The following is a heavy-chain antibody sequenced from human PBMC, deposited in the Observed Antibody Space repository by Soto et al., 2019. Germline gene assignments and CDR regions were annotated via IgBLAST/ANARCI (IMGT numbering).Heavy chain of an antibody. CDR1: GFTFSSYA. V-gene: IGHV3-30-3*01. CDR3: ARSGGVEGLLLPEIPLDD. D-gene: IGHD3-3*01. Sequence: GGSLRLSCAASGFTFSSYAMHWVRQAPGKGLEWVAVISYDGSNKYYADSVKGRFTISRDNSKNTLYLQMNSLRAEDTAVYYCARSGGVEGLLLPEIPLDDWGQGTLVTVTS. J-gene: IGHJ4*02. CDR2: ISYDGSNK.